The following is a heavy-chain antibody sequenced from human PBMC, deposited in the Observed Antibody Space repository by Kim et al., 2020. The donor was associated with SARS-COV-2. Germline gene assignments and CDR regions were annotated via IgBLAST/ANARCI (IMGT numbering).Heavy chain of an antibody. CDR1: GYTFTSYY. CDR2: INPSGGST. CDR3: ARTTESGYSYGFYYYYYGMDV. V-gene: IGHV1-46*01. D-gene: IGHD5-18*01. J-gene: IGHJ6*02. Sequence: ASVKVSCKASGYTFTSYYMHWVRQAPGQGLEWMGIINPSGGSTSYAQKFQGRVTMTRDTSTSTVYMELSSLRSEDTAVYYCARTTESGYSYGFYYYYYGMDVWGQGTTVTVSS.